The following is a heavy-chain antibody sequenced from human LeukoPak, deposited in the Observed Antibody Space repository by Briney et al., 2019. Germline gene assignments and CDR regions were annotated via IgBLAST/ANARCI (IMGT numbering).Heavy chain of an antibody. D-gene: IGHD3-10*01. CDR3: ASAVTYYYGSGSYPNYYYMDV. Sequence: GRSLRLSCAASGFTFSSYAMHWVRQAPGKGLEWVAVISYDGSNKYYADSVKGRFTISRDNSKNTLYLQMNSLRAEDTAAYYCASAVTYYYGSGSYPNYYYMDVWGKGTTVTVSS. V-gene: IGHV3-30*04. CDR2: ISYDGSNK. CDR1: GFTFSSYA. J-gene: IGHJ6*03.